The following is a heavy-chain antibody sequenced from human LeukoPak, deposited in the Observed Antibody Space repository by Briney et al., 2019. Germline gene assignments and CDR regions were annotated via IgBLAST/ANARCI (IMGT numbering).Heavy chain of an antibody. CDR2: IYTSGST. D-gene: IGHD2-2*01. CDR3: ARDDAHCSSTSCYGGFDY. J-gene: IGHJ4*02. CDR1: GGSISSYY. V-gene: IGHV4-4*07. Sequence: SETLSLTCTVSGGSISSYYWSWIRQPAGKGLEWIARIYTSGSTNYNPSLKSRVTMSVDTSKNQFSPKLSSVTAADTAVYYCARDDAHCSSTSCYGGFDYWGQGTLVTVSS.